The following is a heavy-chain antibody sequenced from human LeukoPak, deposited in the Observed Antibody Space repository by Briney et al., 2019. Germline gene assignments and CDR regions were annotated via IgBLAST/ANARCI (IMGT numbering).Heavy chain of an antibody. CDR1: GFTFSSYA. J-gene: IGHJ5*02. Sequence: PGGSLRLSCAASGFTFSSYAMHWVRQAPGKGLEWVAVISYDGSSKYYADSVKGRFTISRDNSKNTLYLQMNSLRAEDTAVYYCARDLLGDYIPWGQGTLVTVSS. CDR2: ISYDGSSK. V-gene: IGHV3-30*04. D-gene: IGHD4-17*01. CDR3: ARDLLGDYIP.